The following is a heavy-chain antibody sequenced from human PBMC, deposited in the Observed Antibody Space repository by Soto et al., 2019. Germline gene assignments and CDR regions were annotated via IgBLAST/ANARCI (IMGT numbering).Heavy chain of an antibody. J-gene: IGHJ4*02. CDR1: GFTFSSYS. Sequence: GGSLRLSCAASGFTFSSYSMNWVRQAPGKGLEWVSSISSSSSYIYYADSVKGRFTISRDNAKNSLYLQMNSLRAEDTAVYYCARDPGIQLWSYYFDYWGQGTLVTVSS. CDR3: ARDPGIQLWSYYFDY. D-gene: IGHD5-18*01. V-gene: IGHV3-21*01. CDR2: ISSSSSYI.